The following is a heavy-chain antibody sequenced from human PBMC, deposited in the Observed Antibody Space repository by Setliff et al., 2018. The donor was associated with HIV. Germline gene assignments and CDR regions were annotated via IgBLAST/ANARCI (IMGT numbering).Heavy chain of an antibody. D-gene: IGHD6-13*01. CDR2: IIPLHGIA. V-gene: IGHV1-69*10. Sequence: GASVKVSCKASGGTFSSYAITWVRQAPGQGLEWMGGIIPLHGIANYIQKFQGRVTITADKSTTTAYMERSSLRSEDTAVYYCAREVASYSSRFDAFDVWGQGTTVTVSS. J-gene: IGHJ3*01. CDR1: GGTFSSYA. CDR3: AREVASYSSRFDAFDV.